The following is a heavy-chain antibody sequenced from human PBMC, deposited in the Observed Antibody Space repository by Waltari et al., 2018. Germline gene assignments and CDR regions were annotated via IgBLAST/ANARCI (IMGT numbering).Heavy chain of an antibody. CDR2: IYYSGGT. V-gene: IGHV4-39*01. Sequence: QLQLQESGPGLVKPSEPLSLTCTVSGGSLSISRYHLGWIRQPPGKGLEWIGSIYYSGGTYYNPYIKSRVTISGDTSKNQFSLKLSSVTAADTAVYYCARRRYSSGWYEDYWGQGTLVTVSS. CDR3: ARRRYSSGWYEDY. D-gene: IGHD6-19*01. J-gene: IGHJ4*02. CDR1: GGSLSISRYH.